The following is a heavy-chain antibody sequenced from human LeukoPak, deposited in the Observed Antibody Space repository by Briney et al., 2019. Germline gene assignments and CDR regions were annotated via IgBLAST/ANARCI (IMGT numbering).Heavy chain of an antibody. V-gene: IGHV4-31*03. Sequence: PSETLSLTCTVSGGSISSGGYYWSWIRQHPGKGLEWIGYIYYSGSTYYNPSLKSRVTISVDTSKNQFSLKLSSVTAADTAVYYCARRPSHYGSGSYYNNNWFDPWGQGTLVTVSS. CDR3: ARRPSHYGSGSYYNNNWFDP. CDR1: GGSISSGGYY. CDR2: IYYSGST. D-gene: IGHD3-10*01. J-gene: IGHJ5*02.